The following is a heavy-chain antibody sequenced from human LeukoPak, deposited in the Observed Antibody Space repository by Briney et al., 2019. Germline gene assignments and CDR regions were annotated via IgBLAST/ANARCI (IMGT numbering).Heavy chain of an antibody. V-gene: IGHV3-66*02. D-gene: IGHD6-19*01. Sequence: GGSLRLSCAASGFTVSSNYMSWVRQAPGKGLEWVSVIYSGGSTYYADSVKGRFTISRDNSKNTLYLRMNSLRAEDTAVYYCARRSGRSSGWYLANDYWGQGTLVTVSS. CDR3: ARRSGRSSGWYLANDY. J-gene: IGHJ4*02. CDR1: GFTVSSNY. CDR2: IYSGGST.